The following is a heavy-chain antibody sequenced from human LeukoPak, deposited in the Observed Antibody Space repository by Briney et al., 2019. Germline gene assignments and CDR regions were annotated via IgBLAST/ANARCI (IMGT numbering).Heavy chain of an antibody. D-gene: IGHD6-13*01. Sequence: ASVKVSCTASGYTFTSYYMHWVRQAPGQGLEWMGIINPSGGSTSYAQKFQGRVTMTRDTSTSTVYMELSSLRSEDTAVYYCARERRVNPGYIAPPFDWGQGTLVTVSS. CDR2: INPSGGST. V-gene: IGHV1-46*01. J-gene: IGHJ1*01. CDR3: ARERRVNPGYIAPPFD. CDR1: GYTFTSYY.